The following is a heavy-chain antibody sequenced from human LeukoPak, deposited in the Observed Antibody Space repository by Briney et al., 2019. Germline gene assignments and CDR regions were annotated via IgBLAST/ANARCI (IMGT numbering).Heavy chain of an antibody. D-gene: IGHD7-27*01. CDR1: GFTFSNYA. CDR2: ISGNGVST. V-gene: IGHV3-23*01. CDR3: AKGMRTGDSWGYYFDY. J-gene: IGHJ4*02. Sequence: GGTLRLSCAASGFTFSNYAMTWVRQAPGKGLEWVSTISGNGVSTYYADSVKGRFTISRDISKNTLYLHLKSLRAEDAAVYYCAKGMRTGDSWGYYFDYWGQGALVTVSS.